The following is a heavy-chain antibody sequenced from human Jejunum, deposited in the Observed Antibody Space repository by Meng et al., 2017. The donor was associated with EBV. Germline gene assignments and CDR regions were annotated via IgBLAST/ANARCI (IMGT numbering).Heavy chain of an antibody. Sequence: QVQRVQPGVEVKKPGAYVKVSCKASAYTFAGYYMHWVRQAPGQGLEWMGRINPNSGGANYAQKFQGRVTMTRDTSISTAYMELSRLRSDDTAVYYCAREGLVGDLRYFDLWGRGTLVTVSS. CDR3: AREGLVGDLRYFDL. J-gene: IGHJ2*01. D-gene: IGHD3-16*01. CDR1: AYTFAGYY. CDR2: INPNSGGA. V-gene: IGHV1-2*06.